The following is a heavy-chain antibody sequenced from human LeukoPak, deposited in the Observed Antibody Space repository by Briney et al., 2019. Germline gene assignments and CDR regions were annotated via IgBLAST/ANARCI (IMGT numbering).Heavy chain of an antibody. D-gene: IGHD6-13*01. Sequence: ASVKVSCKASGYTFTGYYMHWVRQAPGQGLEWMGWINPNSGGTNYAQKFQGRVTMTRDTSISTAYMELSRLRSDDTAVYYCARDPSSSWYGDFDYWGQGTLVTVSS. J-gene: IGHJ4*02. CDR3: ARDPSSSWYGDFDY. CDR1: GYTFTGYY. V-gene: IGHV1-2*02. CDR2: INPNSGGT.